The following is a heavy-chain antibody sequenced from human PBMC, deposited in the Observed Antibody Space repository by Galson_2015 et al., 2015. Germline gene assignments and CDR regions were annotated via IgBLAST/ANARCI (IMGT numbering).Heavy chain of an antibody. V-gene: IGHV3-30-3*01. J-gene: IGHJ4*02. CDR3: ASPFGDYCSSTSCLPQ. CDR1: GFTFSSYA. CDR2: ISYDGSNK. D-gene: IGHD2-2*01. Sequence: SLRLSCAAFGFTFSSYAMHWVRQAPGKGLEWVAVISYDGSNKYYADSVKGRFTISRDNSKNTLYLQMNSLRAEDTAVYYCASPFGDYCSSTSCLPQWGQGTLVTVSS.